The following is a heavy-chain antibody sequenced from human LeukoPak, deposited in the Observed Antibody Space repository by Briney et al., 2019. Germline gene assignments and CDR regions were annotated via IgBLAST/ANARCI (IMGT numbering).Heavy chain of an antibody. CDR1: GYTFTSYG. CDR3: ARGVWYCSSTSCPDAFDI. CDR2: ISAYNGNA. V-gene: IGHV1-18*01. Sequence: GASVKVSCKASGYTFTSYGISWVREAPGQGLEWTGWISAYNGNANYAQKLQGRVTMTTDTSTSTAYMELRSLRSDDTAVYYCARGVWYCSSTSCPDAFDIWGQGTMVTVSS. J-gene: IGHJ3*02. D-gene: IGHD2-2*01.